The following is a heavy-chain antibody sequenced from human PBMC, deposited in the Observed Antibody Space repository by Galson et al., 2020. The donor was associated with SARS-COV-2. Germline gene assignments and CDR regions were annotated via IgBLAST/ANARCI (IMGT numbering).Heavy chain of an antibody. J-gene: IGHJ4*02. Sequence: GESLKISCKASGGSLTGYYIHWVRQAPGQGLEWLGCVSANSGETRYAQIFQDRVTMTTDTATGTAYMGLSSLTSDDTARYFCVRERGGSLYFDFWGQGTLVVVSS. CDR2: VSANSGET. D-gene: IGHD3-16*01. CDR1: GGSLTGYY. V-gene: IGHV1-2*02. CDR3: VRERGGSLYFDF.